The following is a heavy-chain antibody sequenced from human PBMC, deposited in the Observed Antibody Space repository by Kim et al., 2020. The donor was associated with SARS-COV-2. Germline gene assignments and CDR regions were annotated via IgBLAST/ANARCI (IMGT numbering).Heavy chain of an antibody. CDR2: ISYDGSNK. V-gene: IGHV3-30*18. CDR3: AKSDFWSGYYTARYYYY. J-gene: IGHJ6*01. Sequence: GGSLRLSCAASGFTFSSYGMNWVRQAPGKGLEWVAVISYDGSNKYYADSVKGRFTISRDNSKNTLYLQMNSLRAEDTAVYYCAKSDFWSGYYTARYYYY. D-gene: IGHD3-3*01. CDR1: GFTFSSYG.